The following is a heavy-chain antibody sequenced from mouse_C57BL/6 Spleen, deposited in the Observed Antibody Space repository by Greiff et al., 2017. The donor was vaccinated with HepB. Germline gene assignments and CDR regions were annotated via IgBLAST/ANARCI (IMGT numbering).Heavy chain of an antibody. V-gene: IGHV1-64*01. CDR2: IHPNSGST. CDR1: GYTFTSYW. D-gene: IGHD2-3*01. Sequence: QVQLKQPGAELVKPGASVKLSCKASGYTFTSYWMHWVKQRPGQGLEWIGMIHPNSGSTNYNEKFKSKATLTVDKSSSTAYMQLSSLTSEDSAVYYCARGGLLPYYAMDYWGQGTSVTVSS. CDR3: ARGGLLPYYAMDY. J-gene: IGHJ4*01.